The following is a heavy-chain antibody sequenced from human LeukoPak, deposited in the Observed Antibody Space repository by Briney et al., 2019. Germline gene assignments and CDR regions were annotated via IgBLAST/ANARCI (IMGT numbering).Heavy chain of an antibody. CDR2: INHSGST. CDR3: ARGRYFNPDLDY. J-gene: IGHJ4*02. CDR1: GGSFSGYY. Sequence: SETLSLTCAVYGGSFSGYYWSWIRQPPGKGLEWIGEINHSGSTNCNPSLKSRVTISVDTSKNQFSLKLSSVTAADTAVYYCARGRYFNPDLDYWGQGTLVTVSS. D-gene: IGHD3-9*01. V-gene: IGHV4-34*01.